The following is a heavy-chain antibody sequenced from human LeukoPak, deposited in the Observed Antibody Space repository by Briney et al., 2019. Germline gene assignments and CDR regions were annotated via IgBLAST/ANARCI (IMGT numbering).Heavy chain of an antibody. CDR1: GFTFSSYG. CDR3: AGSIAVAGTIDY. CDR2: IWYDGSNK. J-gene: IGHJ4*02. D-gene: IGHD6-19*01. Sequence: PGRSLRLSCAASGFTFSSYGMHWVRQAPGKGLEWVAVIWYDGSNKYYADSVKGRFTISRDNSKNTLYLHMNSLRAEDTAVYYCAGSIAVAGTIDYWGQGTLVTVSS. V-gene: IGHV3-33*01.